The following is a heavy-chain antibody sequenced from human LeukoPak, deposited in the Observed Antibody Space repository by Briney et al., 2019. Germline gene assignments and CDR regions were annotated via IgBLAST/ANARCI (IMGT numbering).Heavy chain of an antibody. CDR1: GGSFSGYY. CDR2: INHSGST. V-gene: IGHV4-34*01. CDR3: ARHPPFELLNWFDP. D-gene: IGHD2-15*01. J-gene: IGHJ5*02. Sequence: SETLSLTCAVYGGSFSGYYWSWIRQPPGKGLEWIGEINHSGSTNYNPSLKSRVTISVDTSKNQFSLKLSSVTAADTAVYYCARHPPFELLNWFDPWGQGTLVTVSS.